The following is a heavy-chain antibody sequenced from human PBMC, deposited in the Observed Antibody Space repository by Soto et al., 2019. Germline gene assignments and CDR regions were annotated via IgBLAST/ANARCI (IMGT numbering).Heavy chain of an antibody. D-gene: IGHD4-17*01. CDR2: ISGSGGST. J-gene: IGHJ4*02. CDR1: GFTFSSYA. V-gene: IGHV3-23*01. Sequence: EVQLLESGGGLVQPGGSLRLSCAASGFTFSSYAMSWVRQAPGKGLEWVSAISGSGGSTYYADSVKGRFTISRDNAKNTLYLQMNSLRAEDTAVYYCAKDRTVTTGFDYWGQGTLVTVSS. CDR3: AKDRTVTTGFDY.